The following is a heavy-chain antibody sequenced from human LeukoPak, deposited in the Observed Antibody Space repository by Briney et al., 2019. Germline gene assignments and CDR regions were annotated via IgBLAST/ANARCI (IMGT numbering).Heavy chain of an antibody. CDR1: GFTFSDYY. J-gene: IGHJ4*02. V-gene: IGHV3-23*01. Sequence: PGGSLRLSCAASGFTFSDYYMSWIRQAPGKGLEWVSAISGSGGSTYYADSVKGRFTISRDNSKNTLYLQMNSLRAEDTAVYYCAKDQGSSSWYGGDYWGQGTLVTVSS. CDR2: ISGSGGST. CDR3: AKDQGSSSWYGGDY. D-gene: IGHD6-13*01.